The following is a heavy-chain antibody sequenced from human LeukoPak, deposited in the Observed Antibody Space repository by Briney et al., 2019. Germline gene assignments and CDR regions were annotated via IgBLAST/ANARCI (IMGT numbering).Heavy chain of an antibody. Sequence: GGALQISCKGSGWFFTNYWIGWGRRMAGEGVEGMGIIYPGDADTRYSASLQGQVTISGDKSNSTAYLQWSSLKAADTPMYYCARLMPQYSFDILGQGTMVTVSS. CDR1: GWFFTNYW. CDR3: ARLMPQYSFDI. D-gene: IGHD2/OR15-2a*01. CDR2: IYPGDADT. J-gene: IGHJ3*02. V-gene: IGHV5-51*01.